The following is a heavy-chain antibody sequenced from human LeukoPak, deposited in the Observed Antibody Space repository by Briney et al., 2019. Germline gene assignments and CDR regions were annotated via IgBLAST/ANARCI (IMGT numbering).Heavy chain of an antibody. J-gene: IGHJ6*02. V-gene: IGHV3-23*01. CDR2: ISGSGGST. D-gene: IGHD4-17*01. CDR3: AKDISPTVDGMDV. Sequence: GGSLRLSCAASGFTFSSYAMSWVRQAPGKGLEWVSAISGSGGSTYYADSVKGRFTISRDNSKNTLYLQMNSLRAEDTALYYCAKDISPTVDGMDVWGQGTTVTVSS. CDR1: GFTFSSYA.